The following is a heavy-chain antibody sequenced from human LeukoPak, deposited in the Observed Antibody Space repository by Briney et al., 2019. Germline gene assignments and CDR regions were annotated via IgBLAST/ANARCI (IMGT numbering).Heavy chain of an antibody. CDR2: IIPIFGTA. J-gene: IGHJ1*01. Sequence: SVQVSCKASGGTFSSYAISWVRQAPGQGLEWMGGIIPIFGTANYAQKFQGRVTITADESTSTAYMELSSLRSEDTAVYYCARDQGPRYSSSWYLYFQHWGQGTLVTVSS. D-gene: IGHD6-13*01. CDR3: ARDQGPRYSSSWYLYFQH. CDR1: GGTFSSYA. V-gene: IGHV1-69*13.